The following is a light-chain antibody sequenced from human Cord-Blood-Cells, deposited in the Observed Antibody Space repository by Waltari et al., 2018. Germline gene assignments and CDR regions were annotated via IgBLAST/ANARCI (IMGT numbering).Light chain of an antibody. V-gene: IGLV2-14*01. CDR3: SSYTSSSTVV. J-gene: IGLJ2*01. CDR1: SSDVGGYNY. Sequence: QSALTQPASVSGSAGQSITISCTGTSSDVGGYNYGSWYQQHPGKAPKLMIYEVSNRPSGVSNRFSGSKSGNTASLTISGLQAEDEADYYCSSYTSSSTVVIGGGTKLTVL. CDR2: EVS.